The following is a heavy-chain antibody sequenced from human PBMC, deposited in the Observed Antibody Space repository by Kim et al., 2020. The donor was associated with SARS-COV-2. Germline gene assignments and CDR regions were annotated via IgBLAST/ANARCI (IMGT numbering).Heavy chain of an antibody. CDR1: GFTFSSYA. J-gene: IGHJ6*02. CDR2: ISSNGGST. V-gene: IGHV3-64D*06. CDR3: VKCPYLYSSSRHVHPNYYYYGMDV. Sequence: GGSLRLSCSASGFTFSSYAMHWVRQAPGKGLEYVSAISSNGGSTYYADSVKGRFTISRDNSKNTLYLQMSSLRAEDTAVYYCVKCPYLYSSSRHVHPNYYYYGMDVWGQGTTVTVSS. D-gene: IGHD6-13*01.